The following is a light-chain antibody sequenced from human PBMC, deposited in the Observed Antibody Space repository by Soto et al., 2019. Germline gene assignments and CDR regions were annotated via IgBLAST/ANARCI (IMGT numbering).Light chain of an antibody. CDR2: GAS. J-gene: IGKJ4*01. CDR3: QQYGSSPQT. CDR1: QSVSSSY. V-gene: IGKV3-20*01. Sequence: EIVLTQSPGTLSLSPGERATLSGRASQSVSSSYLDWYQQKPGQAPRLLIYGASSRATGIPDRFSGSGSGTDFTLTISRLEPADFAVYYCQQYGSSPQTFGGGTKVEIK.